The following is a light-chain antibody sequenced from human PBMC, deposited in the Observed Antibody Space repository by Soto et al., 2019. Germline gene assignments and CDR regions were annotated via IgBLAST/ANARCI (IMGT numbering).Light chain of an antibody. CDR3: QQRSSWPRIT. CDR1: QSVNSN. J-gene: IGKJ5*01. Sequence: EIVMTQSPATLSVSPGERATLSCRASQSVNSNLAWFQQKPGQAPRLLIYGASSRATGIPDRFSGSGSGTDFTLTISRLEPEDFAVYYCQQRSSWPRITFGQGTRLETK. CDR2: GAS. V-gene: IGKV3D-20*02.